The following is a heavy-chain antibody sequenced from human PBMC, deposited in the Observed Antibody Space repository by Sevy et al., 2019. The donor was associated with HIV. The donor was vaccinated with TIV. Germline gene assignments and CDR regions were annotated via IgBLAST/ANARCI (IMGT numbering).Heavy chain of an antibody. CDR2: INQNGSEI. Sequence: GGSLRLSCVVSGLTFSNYWMSWVRQAPGKGLEWEANINQNGSEIYSVDSVKGRFTFSRDNAKNSVYLQMNSLRAEDTAVSYCAINSDYGMDAWGQGTTVTVSS. CDR1: GLTFSNYW. J-gene: IGHJ6*02. CDR3: AINSDYGMDA. V-gene: IGHV3-7*01. D-gene: IGHD4-4*01.